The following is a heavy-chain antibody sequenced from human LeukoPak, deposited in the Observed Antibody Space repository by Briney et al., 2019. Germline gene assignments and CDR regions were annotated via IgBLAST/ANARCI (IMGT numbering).Heavy chain of an antibody. D-gene: IGHD2-15*01. J-gene: IGHJ5*02. V-gene: IGHV1-2*02. CDR3: ARAVVVVAATILYNWFDP. Sequence: ASVKVSCKASGYTFTGYYMHWVRRAPGQGLEWMGWINPNSGGTNYAQKFQGRVTMTRDTSISTAYMELSRLRSDDTAVYYCARAVVVVAATILYNWFDPWGQGTLVTVSS. CDR2: INPNSGGT. CDR1: GYTFTGYY.